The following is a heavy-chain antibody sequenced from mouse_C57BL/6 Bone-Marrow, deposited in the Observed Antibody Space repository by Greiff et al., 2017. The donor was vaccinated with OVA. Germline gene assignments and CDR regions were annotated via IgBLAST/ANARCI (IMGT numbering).Heavy chain of an antibody. J-gene: IGHJ4*01. CDR2: FHPYNDDT. D-gene: IGHD1-1*01. Sequence: QVQLQQSGAELVKPGASVKMSCKASGYTFPTYPIEWMKQNHGKSLEWIGNFHPYNDDTKYNEKFKGKATLTVEKSSSTVYLELSRLTSDDSAVYYCASLHYYGRRGYAMDYWGQGTSVTVSS. CDR1: GYTFPTYP. CDR3: ASLHYYGRRGYAMDY. V-gene: IGHV1-47*01.